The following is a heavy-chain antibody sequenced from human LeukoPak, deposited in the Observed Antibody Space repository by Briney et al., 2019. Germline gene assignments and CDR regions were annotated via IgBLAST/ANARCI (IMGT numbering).Heavy chain of an antibody. V-gene: IGHV3-23*01. CDR3: AKAGGIAAAGSHYYYYMDV. Sequence: GGSLRLSCAASGFTFSSYSVNWVRQAPGKGLEWVSAISGSGGSTYYADSVKGRFTISRDNSKNTLYLQMNSLRAEDTAVYYCAKAGGIAAAGSHYYYYMDVWGKGTTVTISS. CDR1: GFTFSSYS. D-gene: IGHD6-13*01. J-gene: IGHJ6*03. CDR2: ISGSGGST.